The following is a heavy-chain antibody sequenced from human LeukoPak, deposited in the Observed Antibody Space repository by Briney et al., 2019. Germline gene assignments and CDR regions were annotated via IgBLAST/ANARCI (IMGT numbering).Heavy chain of an antibody. CDR3: APSPNYGSGTSGY. D-gene: IGHD3-10*01. CDR2: ISNDGFKK. V-gene: IGHV3-30*03. J-gene: IGHJ4*02. Sequence: GGSLRLSCAASGFTFSSHWMSWVRQAPGKGLEWVALISNDGFKKYYPDSVEGRFIISRDNSKNTLFLQMNSLRTEDTAVYYCAPSPNYGSGTSGYWGQGTQVTVSS. CDR1: GFTFSSHW.